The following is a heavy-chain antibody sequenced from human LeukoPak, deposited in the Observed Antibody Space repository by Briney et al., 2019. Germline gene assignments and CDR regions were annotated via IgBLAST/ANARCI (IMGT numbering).Heavy chain of an antibody. CDR3: AREPRPGIAAAAFDY. D-gene: IGHD6-13*01. V-gene: IGHV1-69*13. CDR2: IIPIFGTA. J-gene: IGHJ4*02. CDR1: GGTFSSYA. Sequence: ASVKVSCKASGGTFSSYAISWVRQAPGQGLEWMGGIIPIFGTANYAQKFQGRVTITADESTSTAYMELSSLRSKDPAVYYCAREPRPGIAAAAFDYWGQGTLVTVSS.